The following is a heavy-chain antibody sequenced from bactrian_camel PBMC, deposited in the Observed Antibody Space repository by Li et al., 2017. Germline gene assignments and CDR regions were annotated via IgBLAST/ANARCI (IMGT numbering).Heavy chain of an antibody. CDR2: IDTDGST. CDR1: GNSYTYKQ. Sequence: HVQLVESGGGSVQAGGSLRLSCVASGNSYTYKQYCMGWFRQAPGKEREEVAAIDTDGSTSYADSVKGRFTISRDMSKNTIDLQMSSLKPEDEAVYYCAAYVSLTMERVTCFHEFNFWGQGTQVTVS. J-gene: IGHJ4*01. V-gene: IGHV3S53*01. CDR3: AAYVSLTMERVTCFHEFNF. D-gene: IGHD4*01.